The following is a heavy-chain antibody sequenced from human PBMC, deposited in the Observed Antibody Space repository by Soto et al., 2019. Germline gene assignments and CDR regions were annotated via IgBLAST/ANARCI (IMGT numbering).Heavy chain of an antibody. CDR2: IIGSATST. V-gene: IGHV3-23*01. CDR1: GFTFSIYG. Sequence: GELLESGGGEVQPGGSLRLSCAASGFTFSIYGMAWVRQAPGKGLEWVASIIGSATSTYYADFVKGRFTISRDNAKNSMYLEMNSLRVEDTAFYFCVKGTFSRSKVIFDYWGQGTLVTVSS. D-gene: IGHD2-21*01. CDR3: VKGTFSRSKVIFDY. J-gene: IGHJ4*02.